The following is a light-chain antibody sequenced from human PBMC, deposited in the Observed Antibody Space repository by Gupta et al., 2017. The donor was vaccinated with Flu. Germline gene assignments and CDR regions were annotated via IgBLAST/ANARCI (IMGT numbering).Light chain of an antibody. CDR1: QSISSY. CDR2: AAS. J-gene: IGKJ4*01. V-gene: IGKV1-39*01. Sequence: DIQMTQSPSSLSASVGDRVTITCRASQSISSYLNWYQQKPGKAPKLLIYAASSLQSGVPSRFSGSGSGTDFTLTISRLQPEDFATYYCQQRDSNLLTFGGGTKVEIK. CDR3: QQRDSNLLT.